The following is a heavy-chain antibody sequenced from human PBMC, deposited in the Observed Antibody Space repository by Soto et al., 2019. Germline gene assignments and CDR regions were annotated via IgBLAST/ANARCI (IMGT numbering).Heavy chain of an antibody. V-gene: IGHV1-58*01. CDR2: IVVGSGNT. CDR1: GFTFTSSA. D-gene: IGHD2-2*01. J-gene: IGHJ4*02. CDR3: ARSIVVVPAELDY. Sequence: SVKVSCKASGFTFTSSAVQWVRQARGQRLEWIGWIVVGSGNTNYAQKFQDWVTMTRDTSISTAYMELSRLRSEDTAVYYCARSIVVVPAELDYRGQGTLVTVSS.